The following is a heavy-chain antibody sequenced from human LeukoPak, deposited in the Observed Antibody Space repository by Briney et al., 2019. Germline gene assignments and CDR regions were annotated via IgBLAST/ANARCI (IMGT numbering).Heavy chain of an antibody. Sequence: GGSLRLSCAASGFTVSSNYMAWVRQAPGKGLEWVSVIYSGGTIYYADSVKGRFTISRDKSKNTLYLQMNSLRAEDTAVYYCAREGSYDGSTMWYFDYWGQGTLVTVSS. CDR1: GFTVSSNY. CDR2: IYSGGTI. CDR3: AREGSYDGSTMWYFDY. J-gene: IGHJ4*02. D-gene: IGHD3-22*01. V-gene: IGHV3-53*01.